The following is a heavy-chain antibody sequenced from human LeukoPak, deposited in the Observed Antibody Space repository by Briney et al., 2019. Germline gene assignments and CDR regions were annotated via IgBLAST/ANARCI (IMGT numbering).Heavy chain of an antibody. CDR3: ARETRPRGVIIQNDY. D-gene: IGHD3-3*01. CDR1: GFTFSSYA. Sequence: PGGSLRLSCAASGFTFSSYAMSWVRQAPGKGLEWVSAISGSGGSTYYADSVKGRFTISRDNAKNSLYLQMNSLRAEDTAVYYCARETRPRGVIIQNDYWGQGTLVTVSS. CDR2: ISGSGGST. J-gene: IGHJ4*02. V-gene: IGHV3-23*01.